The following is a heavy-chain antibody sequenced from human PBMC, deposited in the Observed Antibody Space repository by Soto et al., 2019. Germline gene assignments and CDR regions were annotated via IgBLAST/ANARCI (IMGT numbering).Heavy chain of an antibody. J-gene: IGHJ6*03. Sequence: ASVKVSCKASGYTFTSYGISWVRQAPGQGLEWMGWISAYNGNTNYAQKLQGRVTMTTDTSTSTAYMELRSLRSEDTAVYYCARVFWGCSSTSCYESYYYYMAVWGKGTTVTVSS. CDR2: ISAYNGNT. D-gene: IGHD2-2*01. CDR3: ARVFWGCSSTSCYESYYYYMAV. V-gene: IGHV1-18*01. CDR1: GYTFTSYG.